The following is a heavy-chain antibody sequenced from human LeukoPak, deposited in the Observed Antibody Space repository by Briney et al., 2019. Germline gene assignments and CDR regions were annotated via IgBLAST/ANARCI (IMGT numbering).Heavy chain of an antibody. CDR1: GGSIISTTYY. CDR3: ARRPINYKSFDY. CDR2: IDYSGST. D-gene: IGHD1-7*01. J-gene: IGHJ4*02. V-gene: IGHV4-39*01. Sequence: SETLSLTCTVSGGSIISTTYYWGWIRQPPGEGLEWIGSIDYSGSTYYNPSLKSRVTISVDTSKNQFSLKLSSVTAADTAVYYCARRPINYKSFDYWGQGTLVTVSS.